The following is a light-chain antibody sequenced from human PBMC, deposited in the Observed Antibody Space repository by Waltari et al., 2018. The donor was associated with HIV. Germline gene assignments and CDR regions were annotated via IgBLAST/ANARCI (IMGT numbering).Light chain of an antibody. Sequence: QSALTQPASVSGSPGQSITTSCTGPRSDVGGFNYVSWYQHHPGKAPKLMIYGVSNRPSGVSNRFSGSKSGNTASLTISGLQAEDEADYYCSSYTTSSTLGMFGGGTKLTVL. J-gene: IGLJ3*02. CDR1: RSDVGGFNY. CDR2: GVS. V-gene: IGLV2-14*01. CDR3: SSYTTSSTLGM.